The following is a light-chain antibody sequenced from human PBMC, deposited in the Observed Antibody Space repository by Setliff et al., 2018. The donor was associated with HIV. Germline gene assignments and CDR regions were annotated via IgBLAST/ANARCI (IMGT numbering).Light chain of an antibody. V-gene: IGKV1-13*02. CDR3: QQFKSFPFT. CDR1: QDINSA. CDR2: DAS. Sequence: AIQLTQSPSSLSASVGDRVTITCRASQDINSALAWYLQKPGKAPKLLIYDASSLESGVPSRFSGSGSGTDFTLTISSLQPEDFATYYCQQFKSFPFTFGGGTKVDIK. J-gene: IGKJ4*01.